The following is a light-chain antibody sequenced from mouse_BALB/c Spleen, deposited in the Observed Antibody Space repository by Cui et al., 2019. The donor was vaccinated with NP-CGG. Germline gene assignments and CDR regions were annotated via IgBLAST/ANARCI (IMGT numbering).Light chain of an antibody. Sequence: QAVVTPESALTTSPGETVTLTCRSSTGAVTTSNYANWVQAKPDHLFTGLIGGTNNRVPGVPARFSGSLIGDKAVLTITGAQTEDEAIYFCALWYSNHWVFGGGTKLTVL. J-gene: IGLJ1*01. CDR2: GTN. V-gene: IGLV1*01. CDR1: TGAVTTSNY. CDR3: ALWYSNHWV.